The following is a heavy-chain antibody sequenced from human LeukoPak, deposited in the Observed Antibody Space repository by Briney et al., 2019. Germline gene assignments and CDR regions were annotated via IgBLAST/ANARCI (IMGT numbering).Heavy chain of an antibody. CDR2: INTNTGNP. Sequence: EASVKVSCKASGYTFTSYAMNWARQAPGQGLEWMGWINTNTGNPTYAQGFTGQFVFSLDTSVSTAYLQISSLKAEDTAVYYCARGGYYGSGSYYPVDYYYGMDVWGQGTTVTVSS. J-gene: IGHJ6*02. V-gene: IGHV7-4-1*02. CDR1: GYTFTSYA. CDR3: ARGGYYGSGSYYPVDYYYGMDV. D-gene: IGHD3-10*01.